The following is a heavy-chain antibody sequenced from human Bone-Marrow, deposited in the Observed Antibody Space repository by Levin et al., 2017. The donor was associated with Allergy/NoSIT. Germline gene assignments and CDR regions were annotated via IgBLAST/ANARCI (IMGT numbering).Heavy chain of an antibody. CDR1: GFTFSSYA. J-gene: IGHJ4*02. CDR3: AREGYCSGGSCYYFDY. CDR2: ISYDGSNK. V-gene: IGHV3-30-3*01. D-gene: IGHD2-15*01. Sequence: SCAASGFTFSSYAMHWVRQAPGKGLEWVAVISYDGSNKYYADSVKGRFTISRDNSKNTLYLQMNSLRAEDTAVYYCAREGYCSGGSCYYFDYWGQGTLVTVSS.